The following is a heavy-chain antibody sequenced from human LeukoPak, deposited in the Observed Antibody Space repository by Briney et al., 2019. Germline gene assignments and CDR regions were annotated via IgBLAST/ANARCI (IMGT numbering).Heavy chain of an antibody. CDR2: MNPNSGNT. Sequence: ASVKVSCKASGYTLTSYDINWVRQATGQGLEWMGWMNPNSGNTGYAQKFQGRVTITRNTSISTAYMELSSLRSEDTAVYYCAKDRLWAVAGNYYYYYGMDVWGQGTTVTVSS. J-gene: IGHJ6*02. V-gene: IGHV1-8*03. D-gene: IGHD6-19*01. CDR1: GYTLTSYD. CDR3: AKDRLWAVAGNYYYYYGMDV.